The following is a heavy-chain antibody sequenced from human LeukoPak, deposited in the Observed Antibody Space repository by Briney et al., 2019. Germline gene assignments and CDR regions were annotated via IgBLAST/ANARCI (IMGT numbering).Heavy chain of an antibody. CDR1: GGSISSSSYY. V-gene: IGHV4-39*01. CDR2: IYYSGST. CDR3: ARRPASIAEAYFDY. D-gene: IGHD6-13*01. J-gene: IGHJ4*02. Sequence: PSETLSLTCTVSGGSISSSSYYWGWIRQPPGKGLEGIGRIYYSGSTYYNPSLRRRVTISVDTSKNQFSLKLSSVTAADTAVYYCARRPASIAEAYFDYWGQGTLVTVSS.